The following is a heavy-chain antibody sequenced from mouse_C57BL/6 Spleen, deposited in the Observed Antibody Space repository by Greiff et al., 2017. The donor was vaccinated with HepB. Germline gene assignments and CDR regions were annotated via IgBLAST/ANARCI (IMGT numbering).Heavy chain of an antibody. Sequence: VMLVESGPGLVAPSQSLSITCTVSGFSLTSYAISWVRQPPGKGLEWLGVIWTGGGTNYNSALKSRLSISKDNSKSQVFLKMNSLQTDDTARYYCAREEGYGNYYFDYWGQGTTLTVSS. CDR2: IWTGGGT. J-gene: IGHJ2*01. D-gene: IGHD2-1*01. CDR1: GFSLTSYA. CDR3: AREEGYGNYYFDY. V-gene: IGHV2-9-1*01.